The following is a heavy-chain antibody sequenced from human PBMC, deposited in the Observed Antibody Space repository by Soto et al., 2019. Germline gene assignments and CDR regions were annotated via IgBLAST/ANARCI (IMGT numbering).Heavy chain of an antibody. Sequence: QVQLVQSGAEVKKPRASVKVSCKASGYTFSNFGISWVRQATGQGIGWMSWISAYNGNTNYAQKLQGRVTMTTDTSTSTVSMEVRSLRFDDTAVYYCARGATPIDYWGQGTMVTVSS. CDR2: ISAYNGNT. D-gene: IGHD2-15*01. CDR1: GYTFSNFG. CDR3: ARGATPIDY. V-gene: IGHV1-18*01. J-gene: IGHJ4*02.